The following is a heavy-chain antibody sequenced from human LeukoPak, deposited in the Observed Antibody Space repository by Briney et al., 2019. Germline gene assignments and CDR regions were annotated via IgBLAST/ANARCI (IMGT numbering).Heavy chain of an antibody. CDR2: IYHSGST. V-gene: IGHV4-30-2*01. D-gene: IGHD3-22*01. CDR1: GGSISSGGYY. Sequence: SETLSLTCTVSGGSISSGGYYWSWIRQPRGKGLEWIGYIYHSGSTYYNPSLKSRVTISVDRSKNQFSLKLSSVTAADTAVYYCAREHGDYYDSSGYGGFDYWGQGTLVTVSS. CDR3: AREHGDYYDSSGYGGFDY. J-gene: IGHJ4*02.